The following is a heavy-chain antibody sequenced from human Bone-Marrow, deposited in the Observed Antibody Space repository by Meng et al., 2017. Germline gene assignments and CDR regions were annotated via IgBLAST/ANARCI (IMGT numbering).Heavy chain of an antibody. V-gene: IGHV4-39*01. CDR1: GDSRSSSSDY. D-gene: IGHD5-24*01. J-gene: IGHJ4*02. Sequence: QLQLQESGPGLVKPSETLSHTGTVSGDSRSSSSDYWGGIRQPPGKGLEWIGSIYYSGSTYYNPSLKSRITISVDTSKNQFSLKLSSVTAADTAVYYCARHMEMSTIINLFDFWGQGALVTVSS. CDR3: ARHMEMSTIINLFDF. CDR2: IYYSGST.